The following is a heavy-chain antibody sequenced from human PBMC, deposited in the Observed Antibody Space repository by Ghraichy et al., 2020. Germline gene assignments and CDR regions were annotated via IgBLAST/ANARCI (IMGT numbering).Heavy chain of an antibody. CDR2: ISGSGGST. Sequence: GGSLRLSCAASGFTFSSYAMSWVRQAPGKGLEWVSAISGSGGSTYYADSVKGRFTISRDNSKNTLYLQMNSLRAEDTAVYYCAKDRRRWELLGTIYYWGQGTLVTVSS. J-gene: IGHJ4*02. V-gene: IGHV3-23*01. CDR3: AKDRRRWELLGTIYY. D-gene: IGHD1-26*01. CDR1: GFTFSSYA.